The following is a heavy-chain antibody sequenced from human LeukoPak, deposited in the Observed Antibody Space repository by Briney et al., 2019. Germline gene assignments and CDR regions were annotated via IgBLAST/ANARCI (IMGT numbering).Heavy chain of an antibody. CDR2: ISGSGGNT. V-gene: IGHV3-23*01. D-gene: IGHD3-10*01. CDR1: GFTFSSYA. J-gene: IGHJ4*02. Sequence: GGSLRLSCAASGFTFSSYAMSWVRQAPGKGLEWVSLISGSGGNTYYADSVKDRFTISRDNSKNTLYLQINSLRAEDTALYYCAKETASDFGGAVDYWGQGTLVTVSS. CDR3: AKETASDFGGAVDY.